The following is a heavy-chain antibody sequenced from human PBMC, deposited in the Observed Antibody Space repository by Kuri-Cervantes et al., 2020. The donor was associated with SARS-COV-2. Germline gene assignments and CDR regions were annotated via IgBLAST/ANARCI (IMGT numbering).Heavy chain of an antibody. V-gene: IGHV4-34*01. CDR2: INHSGST. CDR1: GGSFSGYY. J-gene: IGHJ6*03. Sequence: ESLKISCAVYGGSFSGYYWSWIRQPPGKGLEWIGEINHSGSTNYNPSLKSRVTISVDTSKNQFSLKLSPVTAADTAVYYCARVRGSHYYYYYMDVWGKGTTVTVSS. D-gene: IGHD6-13*01. CDR3: ARVRGSHYYYYYMDV.